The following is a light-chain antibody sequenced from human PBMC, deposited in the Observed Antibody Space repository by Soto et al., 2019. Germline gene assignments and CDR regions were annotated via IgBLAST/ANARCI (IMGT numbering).Light chain of an antibody. V-gene: IGLV2-14*01. CDR1: SSDVGGYNF. J-gene: IGLJ2*01. Sequence: QSALTQPASVSGSPGQSITISCTGTSSDVGGYNFVSWYQQHPGKAPKLMIYDVTNRPSGGSNRFSGSKSGNTASLTISGLQAEDEANYYRSSYTSISTVLFGGGTKVTVL. CDR2: DVT. CDR3: SSYTSISTVL.